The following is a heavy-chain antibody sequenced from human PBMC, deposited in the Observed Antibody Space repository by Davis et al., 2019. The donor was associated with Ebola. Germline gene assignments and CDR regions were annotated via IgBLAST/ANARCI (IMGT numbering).Heavy chain of an antibody. CDR2: IYTGDSDT. V-gene: IGHV5-51*01. CDR3: ASLRRTITGMDDGFEI. J-gene: IGHJ3*02. CDR1: GYSFTSYW. D-gene: IGHD2-8*02. Sequence: GESLKISCKGSGYSFTSYWIGWVRQMPGKGLEWMGIIYTGDSDTRYSPSFRGQVIISADKSMKTAFLQWSSLKASDSGMYYCASLRRTITGMDDGFEIWGEGTMVTVSS.